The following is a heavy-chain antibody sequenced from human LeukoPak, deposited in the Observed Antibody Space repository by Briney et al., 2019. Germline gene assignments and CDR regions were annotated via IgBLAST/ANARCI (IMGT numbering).Heavy chain of an antibody. D-gene: IGHD3-10*01. Sequence: SETLSLTCAVYGGSFSGYYWSWLPQPPGKGREWSGEINGGSTNYNPSLKSRVTISVDTSMNQFSLKLSSVTAADTAEYYCARGLWFGESRPYYYDYWGQGNLVTVST. J-gene: IGHJ4*02. CDR1: GGSFSGYY. V-gene: IGHV4-34*01. CDR2: INGGST. CDR3: ARGLWFGESRPYYYDY.